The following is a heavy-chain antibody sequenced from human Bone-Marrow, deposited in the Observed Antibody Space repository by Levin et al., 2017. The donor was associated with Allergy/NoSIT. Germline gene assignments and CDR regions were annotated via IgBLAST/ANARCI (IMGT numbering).Heavy chain of an antibody. CDR1: GGSIRSYY. CDR2: ISYSEST. Sequence: SQTLSLTCTVSGGSIRSYYWSWIRQPPGKGLEWIGHISYSESTNYNPSLKSRLSISIDTSENQFSLELSSVTAADTAVYFCARLNSAWYGGSWGQGTLVTVSS. CDR3: ARLNSAWYGGS. J-gene: IGHJ5*02. V-gene: IGHV4-59*08. D-gene: IGHD6-19*01.